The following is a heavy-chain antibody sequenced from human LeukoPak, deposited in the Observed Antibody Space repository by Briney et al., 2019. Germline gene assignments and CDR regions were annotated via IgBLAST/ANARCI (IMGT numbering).Heavy chain of an antibody. V-gene: IGHV3-23*01. CDR3: AKRTVAGALGYFDH. D-gene: IGHD6-19*01. Sequence: PGRSLRLSCEASGFTFSSYAMTWVRQAPGKGLEWVSAISGNVGGTYYADSVKGRFTISRDNSKNTLYLQMNSLRAEDTAVYFCAKRTVAGALGYFDHWGQGTLVTVSS. CDR1: GFTFSSYA. CDR2: ISGNVGGT. J-gene: IGHJ4*02.